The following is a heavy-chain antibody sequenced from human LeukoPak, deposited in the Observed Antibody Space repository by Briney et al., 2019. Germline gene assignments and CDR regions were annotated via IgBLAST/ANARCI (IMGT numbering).Heavy chain of an antibody. D-gene: IGHD5-18*01. J-gene: IGHJ4*02. CDR3: ARDVRGYRRPLDY. CDR2: IDGGGVVT. Sequence: GGSLRLSCATSGFTFYNYAMNWVRQSPGKGLEWVSGIDGGGVVTYVADFLKGRFTISRDNSKDTLYLLMNDLTAADTALYYCARDVRGYRRPLDYWGQGTLVTVSS. CDR1: GFTFYNYA. V-gene: IGHV3-23*01.